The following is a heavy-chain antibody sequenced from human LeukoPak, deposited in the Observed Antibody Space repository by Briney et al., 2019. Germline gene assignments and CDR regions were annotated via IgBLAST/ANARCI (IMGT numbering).Heavy chain of an antibody. Sequence: GGSLRLSCADSGFNVDDYAIHWVRQPPGKGLEWVSGIRWDRGTVGYAGSVKGRFTMSRDSAKNSVYLQMNSLRPEDTALYYCARGIDSSGTYSGWGFHLRYWGQGTQVTVSS. CDR3: ARGIDSSGTYSGWGFHLRY. V-gene: IGHV3-9*01. CDR1: GFNVDDYA. D-gene: IGHD2-15*01. J-gene: IGHJ4*02. CDR2: IRWDRGTV.